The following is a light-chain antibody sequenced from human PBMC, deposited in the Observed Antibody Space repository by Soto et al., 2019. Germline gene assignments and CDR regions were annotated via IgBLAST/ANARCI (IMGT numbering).Light chain of an antibody. J-gene: IGLJ2*01. Sequence: QSVLTQPASVSGSPGQSITISCTGTSNDVGNGYDSVSWYQHHPGKAPKLIIYEVVNRPSGVPDRFSGSKSGTSASLAITGLQAEDEADYYCQSYDSSLSGEVFGGGTKLTVL. CDR3: QSYDSSLSGEV. CDR2: EVV. CDR1: SNDVGNGYDS. V-gene: IGLV2-14*01.